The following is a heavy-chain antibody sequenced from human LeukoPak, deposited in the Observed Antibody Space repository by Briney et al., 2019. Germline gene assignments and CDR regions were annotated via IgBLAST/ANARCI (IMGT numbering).Heavy chain of an antibody. V-gene: IGHV1-2*02. CDR2: INPNSGGT. D-gene: IGHD3-22*01. CDR1: GYTFTGYY. J-gene: IGHJ5*02. CDR3: ARKDGYYYDSSGEWFDP. Sequence: WASVKVSCKASGYTFTGYYMHWVRQAPRQGLEWMGWINPNSGGTNYAQKFQGRVAMTRDTSISTAYMELSRLRSDDTAVYYCARKDGYYYDSSGEWFDPWGQGTLVTVSS.